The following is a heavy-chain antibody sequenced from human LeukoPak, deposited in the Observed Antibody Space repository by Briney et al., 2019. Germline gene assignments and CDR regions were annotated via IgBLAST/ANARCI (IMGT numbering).Heavy chain of an antibody. CDR1: GFTFSSYG. CDR3: ARAPYDSSGYYSYYYYYYGMDV. CDR2: IWYDGSNK. V-gene: IGHV3-33*01. D-gene: IGHD3-22*01. Sequence: GGSLRLSCAASGFTFSSYGMHWVRQAPGKGLEWVAVIWYDGSNKYYADSVKGRLTISRDNSKNTLYLQMNSLRAEDTAVYYCARAPYDSSGYYSYYYYYYGMDVWGQGTTVTVSS. J-gene: IGHJ6*02.